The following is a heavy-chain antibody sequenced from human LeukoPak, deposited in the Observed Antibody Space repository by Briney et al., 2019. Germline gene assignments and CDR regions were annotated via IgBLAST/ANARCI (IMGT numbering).Heavy chain of an antibody. CDR2: IYPADADT. Sequence: GESLKISCTASGYTFAHYWIGWVCQMPGKGLEWMGLIYPADADTRYSPSFQGQVTLSADKSMSTAYLHWSSLKASDTAVYYCARRGGSSSSVDFWGQGTLVIVSS. CDR3: ARRGGSSSSVDF. CDR1: GYTFAHYW. D-gene: IGHD6-6*01. J-gene: IGHJ4*02. V-gene: IGHV5-51*01.